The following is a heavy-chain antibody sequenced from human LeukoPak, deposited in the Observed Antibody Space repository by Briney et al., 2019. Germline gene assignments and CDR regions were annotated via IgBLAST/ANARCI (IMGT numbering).Heavy chain of an antibody. CDR1: GGTFSSYA. Sequence: ASVKVSCKASGGTFSSYAISWVRQAPGQGLEWMGGIIPIFGTANYAQKFQGRVTITADESTSTAYMELSSLRSEDTAVYYCARGLDFWSDSMDVWGQGTTVTVSS. CDR2: IIPIFGTA. CDR3: ARGLDFWSDSMDV. V-gene: IGHV1-69*01. J-gene: IGHJ6*02. D-gene: IGHD3-3*01.